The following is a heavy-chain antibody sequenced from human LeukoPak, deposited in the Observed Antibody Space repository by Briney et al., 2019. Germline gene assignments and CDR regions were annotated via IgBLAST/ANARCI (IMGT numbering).Heavy chain of an antibody. CDR3: AKDSGIAVAGSLDY. CDR1: GFTFSSYA. V-gene: IGHV3-30-3*01. J-gene: IGHJ4*02. Sequence: GRSLRLSCAASGFTFSSYAMHWVRQAPGKGLEWVAVISYDGSNKYYADSVRGRFTISRDNSKNTLHLHTNSLRDEDTAVYYCAKDSGIAVAGSLDYWGQGTLVTVSS. CDR2: ISYDGSNK. D-gene: IGHD6-19*01.